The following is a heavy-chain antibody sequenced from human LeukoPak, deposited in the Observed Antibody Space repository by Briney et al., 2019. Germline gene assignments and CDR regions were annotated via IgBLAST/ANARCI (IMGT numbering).Heavy chain of an antibody. CDR2: IYYSGSS. Sequence: PSETLSLTCTVSSGSINTYYWNWIRQPPGKGLEWIGYIYYSGSSSYNPSLKSRVTISVDTSKNQFSLKLSSVTAADTAVYYCARGAPYYDIVTGYRIYYFDYWGQGTLVTVSS. CDR3: ARGAPYYDIVTGYRIYYFDY. J-gene: IGHJ4*02. V-gene: IGHV4-59*01. D-gene: IGHD3-9*01. CDR1: SGSINTYY.